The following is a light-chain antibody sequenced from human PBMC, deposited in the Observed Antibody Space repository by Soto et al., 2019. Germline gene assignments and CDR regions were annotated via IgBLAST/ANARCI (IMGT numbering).Light chain of an antibody. Sequence: QSALTQPASVSGSPGQSITISCTGTSSDVGGYNYVSWYQQHPGKAPKLIIYEVKRRPSGVSNRFSGSKSGNTASLTISGLQAEDEADYYCNSYTSTTTLDVVFGGGTQLTVL. CDR3: NSYTSTTTLDVV. CDR1: SSDVGGYNY. CDR2: EVK. V-gene: IGLV2-14*01. J-gene: IGLJ2*01.